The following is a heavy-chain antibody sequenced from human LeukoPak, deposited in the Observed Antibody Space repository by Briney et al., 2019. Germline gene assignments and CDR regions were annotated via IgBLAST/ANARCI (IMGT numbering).Heavy chain of an antibody. J-gene: IGHJ4*02. V-gene: IGHV1-2*02. D-gene: IGHD2-8*01. Sequence: ALVKVSCKASGYTFTSYGISWVRQAPGQGLEWMGWINPNSGGTNYAQKFQGRVTMTRDTSISTAYMELGRLRSDDTAVYYCARDLLDCTNGVCYRAGDYWGQGTLVTVSS. CDR1: GYTFTSYG. CDR3: ARDLLDCTNGVCYRAGDY. CDR2: INPNSGGT.